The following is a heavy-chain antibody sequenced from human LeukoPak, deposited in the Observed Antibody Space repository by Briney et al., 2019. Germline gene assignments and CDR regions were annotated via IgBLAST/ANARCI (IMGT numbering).Heavy chain of an antibody. CDR2: INAGNGNT. CDR3: ARSGAAYDSSGYYLFPYWYFDL. Sequence: ASVKVSCKASGYTFTGYYMHWVRQAPGQGLEWMGWINAGNGNTKYSQKFQGRVTITRDTSASTAYMELSSLRSEDTAVYFCARSGAAYDSSGYYLFPYWYFDLWGRGTLVTVSS. CDR1: GYTFTGYY. J-gene: IGHJ2*01. D-gene: IGHD3-22*01. V-gene: IGHV1-3*01.